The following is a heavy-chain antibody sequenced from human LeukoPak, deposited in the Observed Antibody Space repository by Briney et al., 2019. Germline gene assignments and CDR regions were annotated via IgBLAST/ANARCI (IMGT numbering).Heavy chain of an antibody. V-gene: IGHV4-61*02. CDR1: GGSISSGSYY. Sequence: SETLSLTCTVSGGSISSGSYYWSWIRQPAGKGLEWIGRVYTSGSTNYNPSLKSRVTISVDTSKNQFSLKLSSVTAADTAVYYCARLAAAGDYYYYYTDVWGKGTTVTVSS. CDR2: VYTSGST. J-gene: IGHJ6*03. D-gene: IGHD6-13*01. CDR3: ARLAAAGDYYYYYTDV.